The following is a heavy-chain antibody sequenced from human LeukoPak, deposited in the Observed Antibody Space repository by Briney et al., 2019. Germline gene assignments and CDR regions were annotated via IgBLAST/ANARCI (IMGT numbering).Heavy chain of an antibody. CDR3: ARDGVSGAFDI. J-gene: IGHJ3*02. CDR2: ISSSSSYT. V-gene: IGHV3-11*06. D-gene: IGHD3-16*01. CDR1: GFTFSGYY. Sequence: GGSLTLSCAASGFTFSGYYMSGIRQAPGKGLEWVTYISSSSSYTNYADSVKGRFTISRDNAKNSLYLQMNSLRAEDTAVYYCARDGVSGAFDIRGQGTMVTVSS.